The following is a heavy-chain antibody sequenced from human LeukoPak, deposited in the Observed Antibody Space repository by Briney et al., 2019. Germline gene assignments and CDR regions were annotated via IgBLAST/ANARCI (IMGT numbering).Heavy chain of an antibody. CDR1: GFTFDDYA. V-gene: IGHV3-9*01. CDR3: AKDGAGGRYWYFDI. Sequence: GRPLRLSCAASGFTFDDYAMHWVRQVPGKGLQWVAGIGWNSGNIDYADSVKGRFTISRDNAKNSLYLQMNSLSVEDTALYYCAKDGAGGRYWYFDIWGRGTPVTVSS. J-gene: IGHJ2*01. D-gene: IGHD2-8*02. CDR2: IGWNSGNI.